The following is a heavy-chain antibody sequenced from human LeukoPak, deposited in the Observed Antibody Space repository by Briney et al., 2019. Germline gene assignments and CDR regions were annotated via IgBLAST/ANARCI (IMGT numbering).Heavy chain of an antibody. D-gene: IGHD7-27*01. CDR1: GFTVSSNY. CDR3: AKDVLNWEFDY. V-gene: IGHV3-53*01. CDR2: IYSGGNT. Sequence: GGSLRLSCAASGFTVSSNYMSWVRQAPGKGLEWVSVIYSGGNTYYADSVKGRFTISRDNSKNTLYLQMNSLRADDTAVYYCAKDVLNWEFDYWGQGTLVTVSS. J-gene: IGHJ4*02.